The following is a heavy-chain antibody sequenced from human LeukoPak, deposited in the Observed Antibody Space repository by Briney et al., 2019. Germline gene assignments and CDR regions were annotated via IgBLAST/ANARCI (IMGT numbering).Heavy chain of an antibody. V-gene: IGHV1-3*01. J-gene: IGHJ4*02. CDR2: INAGNGNT. CDR3: ARVDLLVIAEAGTFDY. Sequence: GASVKVSCKASGYTFTSYAMHWVRQAPGQRLEWIGWINAGNGNTKYSQKFQGRVTITRDTSASTAYMELSSLRSEDTAVYYCARVDLLVIAEAGTFDYWGQGTLVTVSS. CDR1: GYTFTSYA. D-gene: IGHD6-13*01.